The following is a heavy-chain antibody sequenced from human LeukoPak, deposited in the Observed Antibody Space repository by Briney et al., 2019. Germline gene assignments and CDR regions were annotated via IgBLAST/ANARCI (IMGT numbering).Heavy chain of an antibody. Sequence: PGGSLRLSCAASGFTFSNYGIHWVRQAPGKGLEWVAVISYDGSNKYYAESVKGRFTISRDNSKNTLYLQMNSLRAEDTAVYYCARGGWFGELSLDYWGQGTLVTVSS. V-gene: IGHV3-30*03. CDR2: ISYDGSNK. D-gene: IGHD3-10*01. CDR3: ARGGWFGELSLDY. CDR1: GFTFSNYG. J-gene: IGHJ4*02.